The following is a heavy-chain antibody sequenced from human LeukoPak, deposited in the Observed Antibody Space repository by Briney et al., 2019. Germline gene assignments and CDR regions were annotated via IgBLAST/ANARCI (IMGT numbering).Heavy chain of an antibody. Sequence: PSQTLSLTCTVSGGSISSGDYYWSWIRQAPGKGLEWIGYIYYSGSTYYNPSLKSRVTISVDTSKNQFSLKLSSVSAADTAVYYCARDSKFSSSRARPFDYWGQGTLVTASS. J-gene: IGHJ4*02. V-gene: IGHV4-30-4*08. CDR3: ARDSKFSSSRARPFDY. CDR1: GGSISSGDYY. D-gene: IGHD6-13*01. CDR2: IYYSGST.